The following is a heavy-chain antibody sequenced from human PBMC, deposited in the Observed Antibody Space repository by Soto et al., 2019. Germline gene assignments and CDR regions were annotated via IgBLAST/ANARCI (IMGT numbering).Heavy chain of an antibody. Sequence: QVQLVESGGGVVQPGRSLRLSCAASKITFSNYAIHWVRQAPGKGLGWVATVSYDGGNKYYAYSVKGRFPISRDNSKNTLYLQMSIRRTEDTAVYYCARASRYCSNGVCRGDFDYWGQGTLVTVSS. D-gene: IGHD2-8*01. V-gene: IGHV3-30-3*01. CDR1: KITFSNYA. J-gene: IGHJ4*02. CDR3: ARASRYCSNGVCRGDFDY. CDR2: VSYDGGNK.